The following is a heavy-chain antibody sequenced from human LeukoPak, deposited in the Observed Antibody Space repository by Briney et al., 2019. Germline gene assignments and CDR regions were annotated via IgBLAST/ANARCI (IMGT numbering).Heavy chain of an antibody. V-gene: IGHV3-23*01. CDR3: AKSATGTTSNWFDP. CDR2: TSGSGGAT. J-gene: IGHJ5*02. Sequence: GGSLRLSCAASGFTFSTYDMNWVRQAPGKGLEWVSATSGSGGATYYADSVKGRFTISRDNSKNTLYLQMNSLRAEDTAIYYCAKSATGTTSNWFDPWGQGTLVTVSS. CDR1: GFTFSTYD. D-gene: IGHD1-7*01.